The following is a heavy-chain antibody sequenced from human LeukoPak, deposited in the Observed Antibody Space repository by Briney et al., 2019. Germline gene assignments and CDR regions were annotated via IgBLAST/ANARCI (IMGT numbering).Heavy chain of an antibody. D-gene: IGHD3-22*01. CDR2: IYYSGST. J-gene: IGHJ4*02. CDR3: ARYYYESSGYYVLDY. Sequence: SETLSLTCTVSGGSISSYYWSWIRQPPGKGLEWIGYIYYSGSTNYNPSLKSRVTISVDTPRNQFSLKLSSLTAADTAVYYCARYYYESSGYYVLDYWGQGTLVTVSS. CDR1: GGSISSYY. V-gene: IGHV4-59*01.